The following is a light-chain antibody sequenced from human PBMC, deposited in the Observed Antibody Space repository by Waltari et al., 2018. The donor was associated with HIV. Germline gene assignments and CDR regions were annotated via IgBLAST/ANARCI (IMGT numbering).Light chain of an antibody. CDR2: DVN. CDR1: RRDVGGYNY. Sequence: QSALTQPRSVSGSPGQSVTISCTGTRRDVGGYNYVSWYKQHPGKAPKLMIYDVNKRPSGVPDRFSGYKSGNTASLTISGLQSEDEADYYCCSYAGISTFVVFGGGTKLTVL. CDR3: CSYAGISTFVV. V-gene: IGLV2-11*01. J-gene: IGLJ2*01.